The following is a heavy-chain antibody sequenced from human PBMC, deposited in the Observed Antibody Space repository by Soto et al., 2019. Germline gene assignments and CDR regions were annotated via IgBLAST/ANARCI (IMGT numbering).Heavy chain of an antibody. J-gene: IGHJ4*02. Sequence: GGSLRLSCAASGFTFSSYAMSWVRQAPGKGLEWVSAISGSGGSTYYADSVKGRFTISRDNSKNTLYLQMNSLRAEDTAVYYCAKQNYYDCSGYYSAPRPPFDYWGQGTLVTVSS. CDR3: AKQNYYDCSGYYSAPRPPFDY. D-gene: IGHD3-22*01. CDR2: ISGSGGST. V-gene: IGHV3-23*01. CDR1: GFTFSSYA.